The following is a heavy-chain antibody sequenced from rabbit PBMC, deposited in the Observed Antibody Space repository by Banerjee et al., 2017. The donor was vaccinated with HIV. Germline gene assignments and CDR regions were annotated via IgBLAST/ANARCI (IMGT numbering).Heavy chain of an antibody. D-gene: IGHD4-2*01. Sequence: QSLEESGGGLVQPEGSLALTCKASGFTISTYYYMCWVRQAPGKGLEWIGCIFGGSVGNTAYATWAKGRFTIPKTSSTTLTLQMTSLTAADTATYFCARAGGGVYAFDLRGPGTLVTVS. V-gene: IGHV1S40*01. J-gene: IGHJ4*01. CDR3: ARAGGGVYAFDL. CDR1: GFTISTYYY. CDR2: IFGGSVGNT.